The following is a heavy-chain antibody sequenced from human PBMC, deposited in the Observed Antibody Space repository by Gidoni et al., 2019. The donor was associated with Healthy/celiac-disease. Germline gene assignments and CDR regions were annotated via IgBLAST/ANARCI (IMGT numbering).Heavy chain of an antibody. CDR2: IIPIFGTA. CDR1: GGTFSSSA. J-gene: IGHJ3*02. V-gene: IGHV1-69*06. CDR3: ARAVPIVGASIGPQDDAFDI. Sequence: QVQLVQSGAEVKKPGSSVKVSCKASGGTFSSSALSWVRQAPGQGLEWMGGIIPIFGTANYAQKFQGRVTITADKSTSTAYMELSSLRSEDTAVYYCARAVPIVGASIGPQDDAFDIWGQGTMVTVSS. D-gene: IGHD1-26*01.